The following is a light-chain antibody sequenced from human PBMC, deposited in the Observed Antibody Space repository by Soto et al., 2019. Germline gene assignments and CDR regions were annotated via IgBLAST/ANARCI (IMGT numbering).Light chain of an antibody. J-gene: IGKJ1*01. CDR2: GAS. CDR3: QQYGSSGT. V-gene: IGKV3-20*01. Sequence: EIVLTQSPGTLSLSPGERATLSCTSSQTISSDYLAWYQQKPGQSPRLLIYGASNRATGIPDRFSGSGSGTDFTLTISRLEPEDFAVHYCQQYGSSGTFGQGTKVDIK. CDR1: QTISSDY.